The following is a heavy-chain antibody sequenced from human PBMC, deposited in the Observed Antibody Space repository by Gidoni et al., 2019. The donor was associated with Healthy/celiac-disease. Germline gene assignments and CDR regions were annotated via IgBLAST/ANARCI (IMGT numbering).Heavy chain of an antibody. CDR2: INHSGST. J-gene: IGHJ4*02. CDR1: GGSFSGYY. D-gene: IGHD6-6*01. CDR3: AGYYSSSSGEDRQGGY. Sequence: QVQLQQWGAGLLKPSEPLSLTCAVYGGSFSGYYWSWIRQPPGKGLEWIGEINHSGSTNYNPSLKSRVTISVDTSKNQFSLKLSSVTAADTAVYYCAGYYSSSSGEDRQGGYWGQGTLVTVSS. V-gene: IGHV4-34*01.